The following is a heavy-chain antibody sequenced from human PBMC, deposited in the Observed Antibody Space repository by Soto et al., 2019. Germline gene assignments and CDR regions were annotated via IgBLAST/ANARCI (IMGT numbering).Heavy chain of an antibody. J-gene: IGHJ3*02. CDR1: GGSISSGGYS. D-gene: IGHD3-22*01. V-gene: IGHV4-61*08. CDR3: ARRVVVVTDAFDI. CDR2: IYYSGST. Sequence: SETLSLTCAVSGGSISSGGYSWSWIRQPPGKGLEWIGYIYYSGSTNYNPSLKSRVTISVDTSKNQFSLKLSSVTAADTAVYYCARRVVVVTDAFDIWGQGTMVTVSS.